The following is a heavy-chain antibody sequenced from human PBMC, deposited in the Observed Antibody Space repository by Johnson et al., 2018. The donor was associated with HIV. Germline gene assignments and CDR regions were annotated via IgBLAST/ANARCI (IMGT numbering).Heavy chain of an antibody. CDR2: ISSSGGTI. J-gene: IGHJ3*02. Sequence: QVQLVESGGDLVKPGGSLRLSCGASEFILSDYYISWVRQAPEKGLEWISYISSSGGTIFYADSVNGRFTISRDIDKNRLYLQMNSQRAEETAGSYCGRDGRGLDAFEIWGQGTVVTVSS. D-gene: IGHD3/OR15-3a*01. CDR3: GRDGRGLDAFEI. V-gene: IGHV3-11*04. CDR1: EFILSDYY.